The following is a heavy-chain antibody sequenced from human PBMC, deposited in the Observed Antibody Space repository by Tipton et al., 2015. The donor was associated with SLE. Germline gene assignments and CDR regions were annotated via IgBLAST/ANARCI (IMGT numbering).Heavy chain of an antibody. D-gene: IGHD6-6*01. CDR1: GFTFSTHW. CDR3: ARDVPYYGSSSRRAFDI. CDR2: INSGGSST. J-gene: IGHJ3*02. V-gene: IGHV3-74*01. Sequence: SLRLSCAASGFTFSTHWMHWVRQAPGKGLVWVSRINSGGSSTNYADSVKGRFTISRDNAKNTLYLQMNSLRAEDTTMYYCARDVPYYGSSSRRAFDIWGQGTMVTVSS.